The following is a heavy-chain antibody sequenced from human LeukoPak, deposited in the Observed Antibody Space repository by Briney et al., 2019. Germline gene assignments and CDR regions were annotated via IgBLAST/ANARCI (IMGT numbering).Heavy chain of an antibody. CDR3: ARVYGRATYYYDSSGYYYIDGIDY. D-gene: IGHD3-22*01. J-gene: IGHJ4*02. CDR1: GFTFSSYE. CDR2: ISSSGSTI. V-gene: IGHV3-48*03. Sequence: GGSLRLSCAASGFTFSSYEMNWVRQAPGKGLEWVSYISSSGSTIYYADSVKGRFTISRDNAKNSLYLQMNSLRAEDTAVYYCARVYGRATYYYDSSGYYYIDGIDYWGQGTLVTVSS.